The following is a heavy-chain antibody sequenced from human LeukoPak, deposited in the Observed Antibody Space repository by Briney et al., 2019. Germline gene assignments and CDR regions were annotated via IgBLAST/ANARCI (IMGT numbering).Heavy chain of an antibody. D-gene: IGHD3-22*01. CDR1: GFTFSSYA. CDR2: ISYDGSNK. J-gene: IGHJ4*02. V-gene: IGHV3-30-3*01. CDR3: AREAILVVRYFDY. Sequence: GRSLRLSCAASGFTFSSYAMHWVRQAPGKGLEWVAVISYDGSNKYYADSVKGRFTISRDNSKNTLYLQMNSLRAEDTAVYYCAREAILVVRYFDYWGQGTLVTVSS.